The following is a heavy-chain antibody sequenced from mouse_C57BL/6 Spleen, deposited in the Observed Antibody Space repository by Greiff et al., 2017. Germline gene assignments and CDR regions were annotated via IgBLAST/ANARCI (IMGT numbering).Heavy chain of an antibody. CDR1: GYAFSSSW. CDR3: ARGFDRGYFDY. V-gene: IGHV1-82*01. CDR2: IYPGDGDT. J-gene: IGHJ2*01. Sequence: QVQLQQSGPELVKPGASVKISCKASGYAFSSSWMNWVKQRPGKGLEWIGRIYPGDGDTNYNGKFKGKATLTADKSSSTAYMQLSSLTSEDSAVYFCARGFDRGYFDYWGQGTTLTVSS.